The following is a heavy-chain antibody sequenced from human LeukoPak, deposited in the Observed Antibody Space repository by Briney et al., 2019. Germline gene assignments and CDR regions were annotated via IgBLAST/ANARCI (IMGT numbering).Heavy chain of an antibody. D-gene: IGHD4-17*01. CDR3: ARNRGDPSYFDY. CDR2: ISTSSSYI. Sequence: GGSLRLSCTASGFTFNGYSMNWVRQAPGKELEWVSSISTSSSYIYYADSVKGRFTISRNNPKNSLYLQMNSLRAEDTAVYYCARNRGDPSYFDYWGQGTLVTVSS. J-gene: IGHJ4*02. V-gene: IGHV3-21*01. CDR1: GFTFNGYS.